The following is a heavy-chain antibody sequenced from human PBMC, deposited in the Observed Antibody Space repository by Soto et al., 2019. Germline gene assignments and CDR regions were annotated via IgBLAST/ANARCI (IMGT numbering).Heavy chain of an antibody. CDR1: GYTFTSYD. D-gene: IGHD2-15*01. Sequence: QVQLVQSGAEVKKPGASVKVSCKASGYTFTSYDINWVRQATGQGLEWMGWMNPNSGNTGYAQKLQGRVTMTRNTSISTAYMELSSLRSEDTAVYYCARVLPEYCSGGSCDWFDPWGQGTLVTVSS. V-gene: IGHV1-8*01. CDR3: ARVLPEYCSGGSCDWFDP. CDR2: MNPNSGNT. J-gene: IGHJ5*02.